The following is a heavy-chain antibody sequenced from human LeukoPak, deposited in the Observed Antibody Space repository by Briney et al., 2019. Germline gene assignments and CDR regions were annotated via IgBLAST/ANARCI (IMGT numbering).Heavy chain of an antibody. CDR1: GFTFSSYA. CDR3: AKALTVTDAFDI. V-gene: IGHV3-23*01. CDR2: ISGSGDTT. Sequence: PGGSLRLSCAASGFTFSSYAMSWVRQAPGKGLEWVSGISGSGDTTYYADSVKGRFTISRDTSKNTLYLQMNSLRAEDTAVYYCAKALTVTDAFDIWGQGTVVTVSS. D-gene: IGHD4-17*01. J-gene: IGHJ3*02.